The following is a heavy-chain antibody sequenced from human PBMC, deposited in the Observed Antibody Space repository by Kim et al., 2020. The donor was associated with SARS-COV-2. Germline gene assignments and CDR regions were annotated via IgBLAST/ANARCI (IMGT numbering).Heavy chain of an antibody. D-gene: IGHD5-18*01. V-gene: IGHV3-30*04. CDR1: GFTFSSFA. Sequence: GGSLRLSCAASGFTFSSFAMHWVRQAPGKGLEWVAVISYDGSNKHYADSVKGRFTISRDNSKNTLYLQMNSLRAEDTAVYYCARDPLWLLEGYFDYWGQGTLVTVSS. J-gene: IGHJ4*02. CDR3: ARDPLWLLEGYFDY. CDR2: ISYDGSNK.